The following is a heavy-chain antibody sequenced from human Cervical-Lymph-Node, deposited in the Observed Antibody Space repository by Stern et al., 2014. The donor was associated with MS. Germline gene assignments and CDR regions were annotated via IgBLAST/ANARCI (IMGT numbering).Heavy chain of an antibody. CDR2: IYHSGST. Sequence: QLQLQESGSGLVKPSQTLSLTCAVSGGSISSGGYSWSWIRQPPGKGLEWIGYIYHSGSTYYNPSLKSRVNISVDKSKNPFSLKLSSVTAADTAVYYCARSSTVTPNAFDIWGQGTMVTVSS. D-gene: IGHD4-17*01. CDR1: GGSISSGGYS. CDR3: ARSSTVTPNAFDI. J-gene: IGHJ3*02. V-gene: IGHV4-30-2*01.